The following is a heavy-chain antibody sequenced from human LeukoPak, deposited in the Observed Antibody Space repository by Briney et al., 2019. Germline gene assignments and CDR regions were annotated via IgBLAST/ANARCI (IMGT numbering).Heavy chain of an antibody. V-gene: IGHV1-46*01. CDR3: ATRGACSGISCNLDS. CDR2: INPSGGST. J-gene: IGHJ4*02. D-gene: IGHD2-15*01. Sequence: ASVNVSXKASGYTFTTYYMHWVRQAPGQGLEWMGIINPSGGSTSYAQKFQGRVTMTRDTSTSTVYMELSSLTSEDTAVYYCATRGACSGISCNLDSWGQGTLVTVSS. CDR1: GYTFTTYY.